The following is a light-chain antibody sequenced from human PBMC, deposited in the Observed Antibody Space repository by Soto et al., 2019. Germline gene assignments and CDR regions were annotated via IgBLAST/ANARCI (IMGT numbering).Light chain of an antibody. CDR1: SSDVGGYNY. CDR2: EVS. Sequence: QSVLTQPASVSGSPGQSITISCTGTSSDVGGYNYVSWYQQHPGKAPKLMLYEVSNRPSGVSNRFSGSKSGNTASLTISGLQAEDEADYYCSSYTSGSTPNFGTGTKVTVL. J-gene: IGLJ1*01. CDR3: SSYTSGSTPN. V-gene: IGLV2-14*01.